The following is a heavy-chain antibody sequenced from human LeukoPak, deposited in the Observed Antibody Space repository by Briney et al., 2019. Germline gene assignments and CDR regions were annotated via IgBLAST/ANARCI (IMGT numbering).Heavy chain of an antibody. D-gene: IGHD5-18*01. V-gene: IGHV3-33*01. CDR3: VRVTHSSYSYGYGHGDY. CDR1: GFTFSSYG. Sequence: PGGSLRLSCAASGFTFSSYGMHWVRQAPGKGLEWVAVIWYDGSNKYYADSVKGRFTISRDNSKNTLYLKMNSLRAEDTAVYYCVRVTHSSYSYGYGHGDYWGQGTLSPSPQ. CDR2: IWYDGSNK. J-gene: IGHJ4*02.